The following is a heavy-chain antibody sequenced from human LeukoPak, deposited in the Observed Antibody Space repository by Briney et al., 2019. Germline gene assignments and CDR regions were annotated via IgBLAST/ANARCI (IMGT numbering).Heavy chain of an antibody. V-gene: IGHV6-1*01. J-gene: IGHJ4*02. CDR3: ARGGLTFFKGPRRPYYFDY. CDR1: GDSVSSNSAA. Sequence: SQTLSLTCAISGDSVSSNSAAWNWIRQSPSRGLEWLGRTYYRSKWYNDYAVSVKSRITINPDTSKNQFSLQLNSVTPEDTAVYYCARGGLTFFKGPRRPYYFDYWGQGTLVTVSS. D-gene: IGHD3-3*01. CDR2: TYYRSKWYN.